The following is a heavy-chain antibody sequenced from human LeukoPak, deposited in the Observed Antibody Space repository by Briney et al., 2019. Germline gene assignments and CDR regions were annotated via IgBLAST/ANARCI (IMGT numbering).Heavy chain of an antibody. D-gene: IGHD2-15*01. V-gene: IGHV3-23*01. CDR3: ARGWSRDYFDY. CDR2: ISGSGGST. J-gene: IGHJ4*02. Sequence: PGGSLRLSCAASGFTFSSYEMNWVRQAPGKGLEWVSTISGSGGSTYYADSVKGRFTISRDNSKNTLYLQMNSLRAEDTTLYYCARGWSRDYFDYWGQGTLVTVSS. CDR1: GFTFSSYE.